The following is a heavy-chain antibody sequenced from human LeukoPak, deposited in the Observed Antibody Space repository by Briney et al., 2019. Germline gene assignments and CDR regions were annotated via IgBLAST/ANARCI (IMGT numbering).Heavy chain of an antibody. CDR1: GGTFSSYA. Sequence: SVKVSCKASGGTFSSYAISWVRQAPGQGLEWMGGIIPIFGTANYAQKFQGRVTITADESTSTAYMELSSLRSEDTAVYYCARGEIAAAGTGDWFDPWGQGTLVTVSS. V-gene: IGHV1-69*13. CDR3: ARGEIAAAGTGDWFDP. CDR2: IIPIFGTA. D-gene: IGHD6-13*01. J-gene: IGHJ5*02.